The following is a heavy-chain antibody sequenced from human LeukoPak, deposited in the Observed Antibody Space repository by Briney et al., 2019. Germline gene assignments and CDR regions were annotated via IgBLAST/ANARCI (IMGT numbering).Heavy chain of an antibody. CDR1: GFTFSSYW. J-gene: IGHJ4*02. D-gene: IGHD3-9*01. CDR2: IKQDGSEK. V-gene: IGHV3-7*01. CDR3: ARVPHFDWLLYGPGYFDY. Sequence: QSGGSLRLSCAASGFTFSSYWMSWVRQAPGKGLEWVANIKQDGSEKYYVDSVKGRFTISRDNAKNSLYLQMNSLRAEDTAVYYCARVPHFDWLLYGPGYFDYWGQGTLVTVSS.